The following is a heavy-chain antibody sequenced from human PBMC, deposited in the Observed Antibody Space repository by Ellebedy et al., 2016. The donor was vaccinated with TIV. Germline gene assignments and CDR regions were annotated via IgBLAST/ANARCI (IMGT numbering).Heavy chain of an antibody. CDR1: GFTFSSYA. CDR2: ISDNGLRT. J-gene: IGHJ5*02. Sequence: PGGSLRLSCAASGFTFSSYAMSWVRQAPGKGLEWVSAISDNGLRTYYPESLKGRFTISRDNSKNTLYLQINSLRVEDSAVYYCALYCTAGRCGWFDPWGQGTQVTVSS. V-gene: IGHV3-23*01. D-gene: IGHD2-8*02. CDR3: ALYCTAGRCGWFDP.